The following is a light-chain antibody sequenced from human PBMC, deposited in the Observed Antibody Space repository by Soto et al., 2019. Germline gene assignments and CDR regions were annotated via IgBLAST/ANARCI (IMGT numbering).Light chain of an antibody. CDR1: QSVSSSY. CDR3: QQYLSSTLPFT. CDR2: GAS. Sequence: EIVLTQSPGTLSLSPGERATLSCRASQSVSSSYLAWYQHQPRQAPRLLIYGASSRATGIPDRSSCSGCGTDFTLTISRLEPQDFAFYSCQQYLSSTLPFTFGPGTKVDIK. J-gene: IGKJ3*01. V-gene: IGKV3-20*01.